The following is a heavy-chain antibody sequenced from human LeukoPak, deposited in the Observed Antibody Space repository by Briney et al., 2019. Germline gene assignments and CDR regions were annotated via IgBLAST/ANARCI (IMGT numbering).Heavy chain of an antibody. V-gene: IGHV1-24*01. Sequence: ASVKVSCKVSGYTLTELSMHWVRQAPGKGLEWMGGFDPEDGETIYAQKFQGRVTMTEDTSTDTAYMELSSLRSEDTAVYYCARDFVEKDYGGNSDAFDIWGQGTMVTVSS. CDR1: GYTLTELS. CDR2: FDPEDGET. CDR3: ARDFVEKDYGGNSDAFDI. D-gene: IGHD4-23*01. J-gene: IGHJ3*02.